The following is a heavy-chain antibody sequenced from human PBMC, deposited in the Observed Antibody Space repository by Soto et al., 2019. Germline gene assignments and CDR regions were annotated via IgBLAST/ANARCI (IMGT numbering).Heavy chain of an antibody. CDR3: VREAVAISNFLEC. Sequence: SVTLSLPCSVSGASASSGHNYWSWIRQYTGKGLEWMGYIYTSGTTFYNRSLKSRATISIDTSKNHFSLKLNSVTAADTAVYFCVREAVAISNFLECWEQGT. V-gene: IGHV4-31*02. J-gene: IGHJ4*02. CDR1: GASASSGHNY. CDR2: IYTSGTT. D-gene: IGHD3-3*02.